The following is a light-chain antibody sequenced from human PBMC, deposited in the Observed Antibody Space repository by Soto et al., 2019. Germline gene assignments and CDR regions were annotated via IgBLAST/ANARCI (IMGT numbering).Light chain of an antibody. J-gene: IGLJ2*01. Sequence: QSVSTQPPSVSAAPGQKVTISCSGSSSNIGRNFAFWYQQDPATAAKLLIYDDNKRPSGIPDRFSGSKSGTSATLGITGLQAGDEDDYYCGSWDDGLSAVVLGGGTKLTVL. V-gene: IGLV1-51*01. CDR1: SSNIGRNF. CDR3: GSWDDGLSAVV. CDR2: DDN.